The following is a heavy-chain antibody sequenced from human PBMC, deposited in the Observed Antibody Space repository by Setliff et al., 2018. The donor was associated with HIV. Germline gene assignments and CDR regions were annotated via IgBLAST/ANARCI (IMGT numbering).Heavy chain of an antibody. V-gene: IGHV4-59*01. Sequence: PSETLSLTCTVSGASISNYYWIWIRQPPGKGLEWLGYVYYSGSTSYNPSLKSRLTISVDTSKNHFSLRLSSVTAADTAVYYCARADYDTGTYYFDFWGHGTLVTVSS. CDR2: VYYSGST. D-gene: IGHD3-22*01. CDR1: GASISNYY. CDR3: ARADYDTGTYYFDF. J-gene: IGHJ4*01.